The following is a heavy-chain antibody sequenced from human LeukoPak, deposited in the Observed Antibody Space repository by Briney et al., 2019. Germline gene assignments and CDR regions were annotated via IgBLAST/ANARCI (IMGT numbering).Heavy chain of an antibody. D-gene: IGHD3-22*01. Sequence: SETLSLTCTVSGGSISSSSYYWGWIRQPPGKGLEGIVSIYYSGSTYYNPSLKSRVTISVDTSKNQFSLKLSSVTAADTAVYDCARHVTRVSYITMIVVVIVGAFDIWGQGTMVTVSS. CDR3: ARHVTRVSYITMIVVVIVGAFDI. CDR1: GGSISSSSYY. V-gene: IGHV4-39*01. CDR2: IYYSGST. J-gene: IGHJ3*02.